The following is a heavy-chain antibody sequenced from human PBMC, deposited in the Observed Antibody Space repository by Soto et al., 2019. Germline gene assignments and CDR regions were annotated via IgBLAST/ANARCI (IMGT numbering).Heavy chain of an antibody. CDR3: ARLRRDGYNWDY. CDR1: GGSFSGYY. Sequence: SETLSLTCDVYGGSFSGYYWTWIRQPPGKGLEWIGGINHSGSTYHNPSLKSRVTISVDTSKNQFSLKLSSVTAADTAVYYCARLRRDGYNWDYWGQGTLVTVSS. CDR2: INHSGST. D-gene: IGHD5-12*01. J-gene: IGHJ4*02. V-gene: IGHV4-34*01.